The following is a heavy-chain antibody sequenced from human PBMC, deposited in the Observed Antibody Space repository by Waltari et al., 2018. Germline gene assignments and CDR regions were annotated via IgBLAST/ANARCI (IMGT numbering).Heavy chain of an antibody. V-gene: IGHV1-69*05. CDR2: IIPIFGTA. Sequence: QVQLVQSGAEVKKPGSSVKVSCTASGGTFSSYAISWVRQAPGQGLEWMGGIIPIFGTANYAQKFQGRVTMTRNTSISTAYMELSSLRSEDTAVYYCARGEGISGSYWYFDLWGRGTLVTVSS. J-gene: IGHJ2*01. CDR3: ARGEGISGSYWYFDL. CDR1: GGTFSSYA. D-gene: IGHD1-26*01.